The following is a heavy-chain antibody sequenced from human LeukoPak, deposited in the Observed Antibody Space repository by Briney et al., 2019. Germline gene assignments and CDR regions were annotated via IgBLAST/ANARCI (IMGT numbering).Heavy chain of an antibody. CDR1: AFTFSNYE. CDR3: ARASGWTLDW. J-gene: IGHJ4*02. D-gene: IGHD6-19*01. CDR2: ITNSGSTK. V-gene: IGHV3-48*03. Sequence: GGSLRLSCAASAFTFSNYEMKWVRQSPGKGLEWVSFITNSGSTKYYADSVKGRFTISRDNGKNSLYLQMNSLRAEDTAVYYCARASGWTLDWWGQGALVTVSS.